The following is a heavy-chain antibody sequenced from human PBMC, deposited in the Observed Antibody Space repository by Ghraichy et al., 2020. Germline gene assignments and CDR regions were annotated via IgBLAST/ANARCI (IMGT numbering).Heavy chain of an antibody. CDR3: ARLAHYFGSGSLDY. Sequence: GSLSLTCTVSGDSMNNYHWSWIRQPPGKELEWIGYIYYSGNTNYNPSLKSRLTISVDTSKNQFFLELSSVTAADTAVYYCARLAHYFGSGSLDYWGQGTLVTVSS. J-gene: IGHJ4*02. D-gene: IGHD3-10*01. CDR1: GDSMNNYH. CDR2: IYYSGNT. V-gene: IGHV4-59*08.